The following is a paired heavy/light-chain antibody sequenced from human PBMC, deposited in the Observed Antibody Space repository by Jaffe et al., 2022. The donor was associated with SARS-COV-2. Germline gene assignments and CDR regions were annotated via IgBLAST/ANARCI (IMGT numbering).Light chain of an antibody. J-gene: IGLJ2*01. CDR3: QAWDSSNVV. Sequence: SYELTQPPSVSVSPGQTASITCSGDKLGDKYACWYQQKPGQSPVLVIYQDSKRPSGIPERFSGSNSGNTATLTISGTQAMDEADYYCQAWDSSNVVFGGGTKLTVL. V-gene: IGLV3-1*01. CDR1: KLGDKY. CDR2: QDS.
Heavy chain of an antibody. CDR3: ARFLLATAAGTFGIFDY. CDR2: IYYSGST. J-gene: IGHJ4*02. CDR1: GGSISSYY. Sequence: QVQLQESGPGLVKPSETLSLTCTVSGGSISSYYWSWIRQPPGKGLEWIGYIYYSGSTNYNPSLKSRVTISVDTSKNQFSLKLSSVTAADTAVYYCARFLLATAAGTFGIFDYWGQGTLVTVSS. D-gene: IGHD6-13*01. V-gene: IGHV4-59*01.